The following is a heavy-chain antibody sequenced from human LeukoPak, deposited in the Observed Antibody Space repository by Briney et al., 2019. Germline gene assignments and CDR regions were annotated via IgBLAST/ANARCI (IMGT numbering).Heavy chain of an antibody. J-gene: IGHJ4*02. CDR1: GGSISSSSYY. CDR2: IYYSGST. D-gene: IGHD3-16*01. V-gene: IGHV4-61*01. CDR3: ARGWGAMAPCDY. Sequence: SETLSLTCTVSGGSISSSSYYWSWIRQPPGKGLEWIGYIYYSGSTNYNPSLKSRVTISVDTSKNQFSLKLSSVTAADTAVYYCARGWGAMAPCDYWGQGTLVTVSS.